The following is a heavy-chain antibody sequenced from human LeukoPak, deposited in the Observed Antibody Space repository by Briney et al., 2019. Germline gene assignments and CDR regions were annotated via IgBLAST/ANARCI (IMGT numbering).Heavy chain of an antibody. D-gene: IGHD2-15*01. CDR1: GFTFSSYE. CDR3: ARGVVSFDY. CDR2: ISSSGSTI. J-gene: IGHJ4*02. V-gene: IGHV3-48*03. Sequence: GGSLRLSCAASGFTFSSYEMNWVRQAPGKGLEWLSYISSSGSTIYYADSVKGRFTISRDNAKNSLYLQLNSLRAEDTAVYYCARGVVSFDYWGQGTLVTVSS.